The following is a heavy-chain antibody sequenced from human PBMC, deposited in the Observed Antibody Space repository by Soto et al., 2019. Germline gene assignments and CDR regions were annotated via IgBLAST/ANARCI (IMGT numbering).Heavy chain of an antibody. Sequence: PGGSLRLSCAASGFTFSSYSMNWVRQAPGKGLAWVSSISSSSSYIYYADSVKGRFTISRDNAKNSLYLQMNSLRAEDTAVYYCARSDILATILHHYYCYIDVWGKGTTVTVSS. J-gene: IGHJ6*03. D-gene: IGHD5-12*01. CDR2: ISSSSSYI. CDR1: GFTFSSYS. CDR3: ARSDILATILHHYYCYIDV. V-gene: IGHV3-21*01.